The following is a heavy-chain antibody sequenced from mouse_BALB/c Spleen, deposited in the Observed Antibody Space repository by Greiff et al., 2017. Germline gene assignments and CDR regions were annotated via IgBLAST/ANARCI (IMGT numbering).Heavy chain of an antibody. V-gene: IGHV5-4*02. J-gene: IGHJ4*01. Sequence: EVQVVESGGGLVKPGGSLKLSCAASGFTFSDYYMYWVRQTPEKRLEWVATISDGGSYTYYPDSVKGRFTISRDNDKNNLYLQMSSLKSEDTAMYYCARDHYGNYVYAMDYWGQGTSVTVSS. CDR2: ISDGGSYT. CDR3: ARDHYGNYVYAMDY. CDR1: GFTFSDYY. D-gene: IGHD2-1*01.